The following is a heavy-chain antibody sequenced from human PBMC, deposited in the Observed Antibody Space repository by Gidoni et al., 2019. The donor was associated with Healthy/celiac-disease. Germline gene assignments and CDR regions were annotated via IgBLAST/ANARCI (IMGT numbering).Heavy chain of an antibody. V-gene: IGHV3-30*18. J-gene: IGHJ4*02. CDR1: GFTFSSSG. CDR3: AKDPGIAAAGNWNYFDY. CDR2: ISYDGSNK. Sequence: QVQLVESGGGVVQHGRSLSLSCAASGFTFSSSGMHWVRQAPGKGLEWVAVISYDGSNKYYADSVKGRFTISRDNSKNTLYLQMNSLRAEDTAVYYCAKDPGIAAAGNWNYFDYWGQGTLVTVSS. D-gene: IGHD6-13*01.